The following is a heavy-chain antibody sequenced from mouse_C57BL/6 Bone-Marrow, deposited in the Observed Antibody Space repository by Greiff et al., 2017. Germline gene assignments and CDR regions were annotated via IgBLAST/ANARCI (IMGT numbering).Heavy chain of an antibody. Sequence: VQLQQSGPELVKPGASVKISCKASGYSFTGYYMHWVKQSSEKSLEWIGEINPSTGGTSYNQKFKGKATLTVDKTSSTAYMQLKSLTSEDSAVYYCARPIYYGNYDWYFDVWGTGTTVTVSS. J-gene: IGHJ1*03. D-gene: IGHD2-1*01. CDR1: GYSFTGYY. CDR3: ARPIYYGNYDWYFDV. V-gene: IGHV1-43*01. CDR2: INPSTGGT.